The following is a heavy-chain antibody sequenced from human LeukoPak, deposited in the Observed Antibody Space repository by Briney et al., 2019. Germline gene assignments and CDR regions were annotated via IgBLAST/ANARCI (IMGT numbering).Heavy chain of an antibody. CDR2: IYYRGNT. V-gene: IGHV4-59*12. CDR3: ARDLGYSYGYGY. Sequence: SETLSLTCTVSGGSINNYYWSWIRQPPGKGLEWIGYIYYRGNTNYNPSLKSRVTISVDTSKNQFSLKLSSVTAADTAVYYCARDLGYSYGYGYWGQGTLVTVSS. D-gene: IGHD5-18*01. J-gene: IGHJ4*02. CDR1: GGSINNYY.